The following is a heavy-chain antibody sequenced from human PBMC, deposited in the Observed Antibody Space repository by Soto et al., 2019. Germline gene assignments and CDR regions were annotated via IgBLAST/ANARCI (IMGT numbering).Heavy chain of an antibody. V-gene: IGHV4-59*12. CDR2: VYSGGGT. CDR3: ARERGDYGGNLFDY. CDR1: GGSLRGYS. D-gene: IGHD4-17*01. Sequence: SETLSLTCTVSGGSLRGYSWSWIRQSPGKGLEWIGYVYSGGGTNYSPSFMGRVTISVDTTDNQFSLKLSSVTAADTAVYYCARERGDYGGNLFDYWGQGTLVTVSS. J-gene: IGHJ4*02.